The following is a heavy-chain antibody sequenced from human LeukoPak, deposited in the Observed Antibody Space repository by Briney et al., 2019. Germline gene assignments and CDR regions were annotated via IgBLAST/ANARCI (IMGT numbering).Heavy chain of an antibody. D-gene: IGHD3-10*01. CDR1: GFTFSSYG. V-gene: IGHV3-30*03. J-gene: IGHJ4*02. CDR2: ISYDGSNK. Sequence: PGGSLRLSCAASGFTFSSYGMHWVRQAPGKGLEWVAVISYDGSNKYYADSVKGRFTISRDNSKNTLYLQMNSLRAEDTAVYYCARYYYGSIYYFDYWGQGTLVTVSS. CDR3: ARYYYGSIYYFDY.